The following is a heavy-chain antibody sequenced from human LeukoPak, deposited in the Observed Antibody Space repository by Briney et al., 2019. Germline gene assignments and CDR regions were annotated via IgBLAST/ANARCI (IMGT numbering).Heavy chain of an antibody. Sequence: SETLSLTCTVSGGSISSSSYYWGWIRQPPGKGLEWIGSIYYSGSTYYNPSLKSRVTISVDTSKNQFSLKLSSVTAADTAVYYCARDLWYGSGSYYIYFDYWGQGTLVTVSS. CDR3: ARDLWYGSGSYYIYFDY. V-gene: IGHV4-39*07. J-gene: IGHJ4*02. CDR1: GGSISSSSYY. CDR2: IYYSGST. D-gene: IGHD3-10*01.